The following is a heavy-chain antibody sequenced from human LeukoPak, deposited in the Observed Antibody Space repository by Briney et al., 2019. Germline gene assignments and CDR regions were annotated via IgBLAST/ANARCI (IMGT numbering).Heavy chain of an antibody. V-gene: IGHV4-34*01. D-gene: IGHD3-22*01. CDR1: GGSFSGYY. CDR3: ASAMIGVPDDAFDI. Sequence: SETLSLTCAVYGGSFSGYYWSWIRQPPGKGLEWIGEINHSGGTNYNPSLKSRVTISVDTSKNQFSLKLSSVPAADTAVYYCASAMIGVPDDAFDIWGQGTMVTVSS. CDR2: INHSGGT. J-gene: IGHJ3*02.